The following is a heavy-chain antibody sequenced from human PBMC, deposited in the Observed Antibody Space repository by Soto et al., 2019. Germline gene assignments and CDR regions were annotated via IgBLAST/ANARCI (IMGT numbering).Heavy chain of an antibody. CDR3: TKESAASFDY. D-gene: IGHD2-15*01. J-gene: IGHJ4*02. V-gene: IGHV3-23*01. CDR1: GLISSKDA. CDR2: VSGSGDNT. Sequence: PGGSLRLSCAASGLISSKDAMSWVRQAPGKGLEWVSGVSGSGDNTYYADSVKGRFTISRDNSKNTVYLQMNILRAADSAVYYCTKESAASFDYWGKGTLVTVSS.